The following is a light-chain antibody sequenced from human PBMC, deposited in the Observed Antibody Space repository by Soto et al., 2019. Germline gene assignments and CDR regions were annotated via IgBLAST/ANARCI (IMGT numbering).Light chain of an antibody. J-gene: IGLJ2*01. V-gene: IGLV1-44*01. CDR3: AAWDDSLSGPV. Sequence: QSVLTQPPSASGTPGQRVTISCSGSSSNIGGNPVNWYQQLPGTAPKLLIYSNNYRPSGVPDRFSGSKSGTSASLAISGLQSEDEADYYCAAWDDSLSGPVFGGGTKLTVL. CDR2: SNN. CDR1: SSNIGGNP.